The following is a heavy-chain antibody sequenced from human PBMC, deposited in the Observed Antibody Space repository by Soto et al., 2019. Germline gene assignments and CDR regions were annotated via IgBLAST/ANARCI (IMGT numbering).Heavy chain of an antibody. D-gene: IGHD6-6*01. J-gene: IGHJ2*01. CDR1: QFTFSYYA. CDR2: ISGAGGST. CDR3: AKGRPPFDL. V-gene: IGHV3-23*01. Sequence: EVQLLESGGGLGQPGGSLRLSCAASQFTFSYYAMGWVRQAPGKGLEWVSLISGAGGSTNYADSVKGRFAISRDNSENTLYLQMNSLSAEDTAVYYCAKGRPPFDLWGRGTLVIVSS.